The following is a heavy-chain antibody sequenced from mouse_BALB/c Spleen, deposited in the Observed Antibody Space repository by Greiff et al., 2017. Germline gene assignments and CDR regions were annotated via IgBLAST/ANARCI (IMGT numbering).Heavy chain of an antibody. CDR1: GYTFTSYW. D-gene: IGHD2-1*01. J-gene: IGHJ4*01. V-gene: IGHV1-69*02. Sequence: VQLQQSGAELVRPGASVKLSCKASGYTFTSYWINWVKQRPGQGLEWIGNIYPSDSYTNYNQKFKDKATLTVDKSSSTAYMQLSSPTSEDSAVYYCTRSDGYGNYYAMDYWGQGTSVTVSS. CDR2: IYPSDSYT. CDR3: TRSDGYGNYYAMDY.